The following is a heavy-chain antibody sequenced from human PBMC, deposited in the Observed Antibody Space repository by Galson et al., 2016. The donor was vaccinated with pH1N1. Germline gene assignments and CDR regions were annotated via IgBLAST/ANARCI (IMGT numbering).Heavy chain of an antibody. CDR3: AKTLTHDEIYDAFDI. V-gene: IGHV3-23*01. J-gene: IGHJ3*02. CDR2: ISGSGGST. Sequence: SLRLSCAASGFTFSNYWMSWVRQAPGKGLEWVSAISGSGGSTYYADSVKGRFTISRDNSKNTLYLQMNSLRAEDTAVYYCAKTLTHDEIYDAFDIWGQGTMVTVSS. CDR1: GFTFSNYW. D-gene: IGHD2/OR15-2a*01.